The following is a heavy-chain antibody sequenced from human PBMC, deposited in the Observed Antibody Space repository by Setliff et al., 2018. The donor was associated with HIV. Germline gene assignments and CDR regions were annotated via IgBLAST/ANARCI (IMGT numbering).Heavy chain of an antibody. D-gene: IGHD2-2*01. CDR3: TTKPPAADFQH. Sequence: LSLTCTVSGDSITSDNFFWTWIRQNPGKGLEWIGYIYFSGSVTSNPSLKSPLSISIDTSKNQFYLNLRSVTAEDTAIYYCTTKPPAADFQHWGQGTLVTVSS. CDR2: IYFSGSV. CDR1: GDSITSDNFF. J-gene: IGHJ1*01. V-gene: IGHV4-31*06.